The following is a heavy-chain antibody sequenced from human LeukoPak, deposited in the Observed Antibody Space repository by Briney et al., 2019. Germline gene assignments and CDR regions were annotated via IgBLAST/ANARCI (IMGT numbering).Heavy chain of an antibody. D-gene: IGHD1-26*01. CDR2: IYSGGST. CDR3: ARAGGVGATHKFDY. J-gene: IGHJ4*02. V-gene: IGHV3-66*01. Sequence: PGGSLRLSCAASGFTFSSYAMSWVRQAPGKGLEWISAIYSGGSTYYADSVKGRFTISRDNLKNTLYLQMNSLRAEDTAVYYCARAGGVGATHKFDYWGQGILVTVSS. CDR1: GFTFSSYA.